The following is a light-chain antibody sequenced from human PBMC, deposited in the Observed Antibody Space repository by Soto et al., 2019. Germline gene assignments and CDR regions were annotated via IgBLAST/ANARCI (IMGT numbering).Light chain of an antibody. CDR2: EVS. Sequence: ALTQPPSASGSPGQSVTLSCTGTSSDVGGYNYVSWYQQHPGKAPKLMIYEVSKRPSGVPDRFSGSKSGNTASLTVSGLQAEDEADYYCSSYAGSNNLGVFGTGTKLTVL. J-gene: IGLJ1*01. CDR1: SSDVGGYNY. CDR3: SSYAGSNNLGV. V-gene: IGLV2-8*01.